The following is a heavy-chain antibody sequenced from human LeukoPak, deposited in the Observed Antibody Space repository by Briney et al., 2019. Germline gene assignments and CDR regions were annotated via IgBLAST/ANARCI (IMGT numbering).Heavy chain of an antibody. D-gene: IGHD3-22*01. CDR1: VLTFSSYW. CDR2: ITNDRSIT. Sequence: GGSLRLSCAASVLTFSSYWMHWVRQAPGKGLVWGSRITNDRSITTYADSVKGRFTVSRDNAKNTLYLQMNILGAEDPAVYYCARGVSSGYNIDYWGQGTLVTVSS. CDR3: ARGVSSGYNIDY. J-gene: IGHJ4*02. V-gene: IGHV3-74*01.